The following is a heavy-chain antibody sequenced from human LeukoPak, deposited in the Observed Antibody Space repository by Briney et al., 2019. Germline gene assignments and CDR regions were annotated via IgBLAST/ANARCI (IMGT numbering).Heavy chain of an antibody. D-gene: IGHD3-16*02. V-gene: IGHV1-69*04. Sequence: GASVTVSCKASGYTFTSYAISWVRQAPGQGLEWMGRIIPILGIANYAQKFQGRVTITADKSTSTAYMELSSLRSEDTAVYYCARDTTDSSSSNYDYVWGSYRPIAAFDYWGQGTLVTVSS. J-gene: IGHJ4*02. CDR3: ARDTTDSSSSNYDYVWGSYRPIAAFDY. CDR2: IIPILGIA. CDR1: GYTFTSYA.